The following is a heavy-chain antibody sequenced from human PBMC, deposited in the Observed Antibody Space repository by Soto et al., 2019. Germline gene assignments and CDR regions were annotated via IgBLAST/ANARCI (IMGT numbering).Heavy chain of an antibody. Sequence: GGSLRLSCAASGFTFSSYAMSWVRQAPGKGLEWVSAISGSGGSTYYADSVKGRFTISRDNSKNTLYLQMNSLRAEDTAVYYCAKDRNWGIFDSLGMDYMDVWGKGTTVTVSS. D-gene: IGHD3-16*01. CDR3: AKDRNWGIFDSLGMDYMDV. J-gene: IGHJ6*03. CDR2: ISGSGGST. V-gene: IGHV3-23*01. CDR1: GFTFSSYA.